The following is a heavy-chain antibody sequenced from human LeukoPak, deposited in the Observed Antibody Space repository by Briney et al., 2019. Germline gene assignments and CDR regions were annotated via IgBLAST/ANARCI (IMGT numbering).Heavy chain of an antibody. J-gene: IGHJ6*02. CDR1: GGSFSGYY. V-gene: IGHV4-34*01. CDR3: ARDRHDSSGYYFRYGMDV. Sequence: ASETLSLTCAVYGGSFSGYYWSWIRQPPGKGLEWIGEINHSGSTNYNPSLKSRVTISVDTSKNQFSLKLSSVTAADTAVYYCARDRHDSSGYYFRYGMDVWGQGTTVTVSS. CDR2: INHSGST. D-gene: IGHD3-22*01.